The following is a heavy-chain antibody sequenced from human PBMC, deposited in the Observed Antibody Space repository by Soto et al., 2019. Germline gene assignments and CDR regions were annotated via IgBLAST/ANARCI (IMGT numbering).Heavy chain of an antibody. V-gene: IGHV2-5*02. CDR2: IYWDDDK. Sequence: QITLKESGPTLVKPTQTLTLTCTFSGFSLSTSGVGVGWIRQPPGKALEWLALIYWDDDKRYSPSLKSRLTITKDTSKNQVVLTMTNMDPVDTATYYCALPRLYGYSFDYWGQGTLVTVSS. CDR1: GFSLSTSGVG. D-gene: IGHD3-10*01. J-gene: IGHJ4*02. CDR3: ALPRLYGYSFDY.